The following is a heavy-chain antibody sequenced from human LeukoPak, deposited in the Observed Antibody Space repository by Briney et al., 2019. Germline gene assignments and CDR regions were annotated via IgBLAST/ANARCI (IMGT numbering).Heavy chain of an antibody. CDR1: GGSFSGYY. V-gene: IGHV4-34*01. CDR3: VTYYFDSSGPKKNY. D-gene: IGHD3-22*01. CDR2: INHSGST. Sequence: SETLSLTCAVYGGSFSGYYWSWIRQPPGKGLEWIGEINHSGSTNYNPSLKSRVTISVDTTKKQFSLKLSSVTAADTAVYYCVTYYFDSSGPKKNYWGQGTLVTVSS. J-gene: IGHJ4*02.